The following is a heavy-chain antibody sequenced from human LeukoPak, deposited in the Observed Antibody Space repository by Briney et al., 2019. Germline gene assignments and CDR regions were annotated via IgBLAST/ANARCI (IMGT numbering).Heavy chain of an antibody. CDR2: VSGSGAGT. CDR1: GFTFSSYG. J-gene: IGHJ4*02. CDR3: AKAPVTSCRGAFCYPFDY. D-gene: IGHD2-15*01. Sequence: GGSLRLSCAASGFTFSSYGMSWVRQAPGKGLEWVSGVSGSGAGTYYAASVRGRFTISRDTSRSTLYLQMNSLRAEDAAVYYCAKAPVTSCRGAFCYPFDYWGQGTLVTVSS. V-gene: IGHV3-23*01.